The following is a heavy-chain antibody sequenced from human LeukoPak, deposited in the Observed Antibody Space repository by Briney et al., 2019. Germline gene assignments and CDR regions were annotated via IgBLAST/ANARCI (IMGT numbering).Heavy chain of an antibody. CDR1: GGTFSSYA. Sequence: ASVKVSCKASGGTFSSYAISWVRQAPGQGLEWMGRIIPILGIANYAQKFQGRVTITADKSTSTAYMELSSLRTEDTALYYCAKDIGERGYSVHWGQGTLVTVSS. CDR3: AKDIGERGYSVH. J-gene: IGHJ4*02. D-gene: IGHD5/OR15-5a*01. V-gene: IGHV1-69*04. CDR2: IIPILGIA.